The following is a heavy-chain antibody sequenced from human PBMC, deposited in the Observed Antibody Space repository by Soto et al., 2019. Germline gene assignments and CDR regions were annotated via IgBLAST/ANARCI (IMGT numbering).Heavy chain of an antibody. J-gene: IGHJ4*02. CDR1: GGSISSYY. CDR2: IYYSGST. Sequence: PSDTLSLTCTVSGGSISSYYWSWIRQPPGKGLEWIGYIYYSGSTNYNPSLKSRVTISVDTSKNQFSLKLSSVTAADTAVYYCAAGYGSGSYYVPYWGQGTLVTVSS. D-gene: IGHD3-10*01. CDR3: AAGYGSGSYYVPY. V-gene: IGHV4-59*08.